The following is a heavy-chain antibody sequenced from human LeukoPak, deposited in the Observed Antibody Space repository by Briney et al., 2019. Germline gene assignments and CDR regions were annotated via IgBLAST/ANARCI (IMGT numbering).Heavy chain of an antibody. CDR1: GFTFSSYW. Sequence: PGGSLRLSCAASGFTFSSYWMHWVRQAPGKGLVWVSRINSDGSSTSYADSVKGRFTISRDNAKNTLYLQMNSLRAEDTAVYYCARAPDGHSSGWYGESDYLDYWGQGTLVTVSS. CDR3: ARAPDGHSSGWYGESDYLDY. CDR2: INSDGSST. D-gene: IGHD6-19*01. J-gene: IGHJ4*02. V-gene: IGHV3-74*01.